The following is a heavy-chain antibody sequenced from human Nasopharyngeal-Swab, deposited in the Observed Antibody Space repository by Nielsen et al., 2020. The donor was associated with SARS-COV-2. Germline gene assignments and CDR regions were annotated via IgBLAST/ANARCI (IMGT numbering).Heavy chain of an antibody. D-gene: IGHD5-18*01. Sequence: GGSLRLSCAASGFAFSSYGMHWVRQAPGGGLEWVAVISNDGSTIYYADSVKGRFTISRDNSTKTLSLQMNGLRAEDSAVYYCVSGRRGYSRIQAWLFDYWGLGTQVTVSS. CDR3: VSGRRGYSRIQAWLFDY. CDR2: ISNDGSTI. V-gene: IGHV3-30*03. J-gene: IGHJ4*02. CDR1: GFAFSSYG.